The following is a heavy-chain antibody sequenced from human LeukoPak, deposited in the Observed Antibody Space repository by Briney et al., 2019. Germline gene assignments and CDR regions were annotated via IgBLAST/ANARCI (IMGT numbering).Heavy chain of an antibody. Sequence: SETLSLTCTVSGYSISSGYYWDWIRQPPGKGLEWIGSIYHSGSTYYNPSLKSRVTISVDTSKNQFSLKLSSVTAADTAVYYCARWELFVDDAFDIWGQGTMVTVSS. CDR2: IYHSGST. D-gene: IGHD1-26*01. CDR1: GYSISSGYY. V-gene: IGHV4-38-2*02. J-gene: IGHJ3*02. CDR3: ARWELFVDDAFDI.